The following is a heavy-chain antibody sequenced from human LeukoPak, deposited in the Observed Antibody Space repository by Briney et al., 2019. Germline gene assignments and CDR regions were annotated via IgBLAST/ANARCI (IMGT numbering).Heavy chain of an antibody. D-gene: IGHD6-19*01. V-gene: IGHV3-72*01. CDR2: SRSKISSCTT. CDR3: TRGGGYVGGWSPDF. Sequence: PGGSLRLSCAASGFTISDHYMDWVRQPPGKGLEWIGRSRSKISSCTTEYAASVKGRFTFSRDDSKNSLYLQMNSLKAEDTAVYYCTRGGGYVGGWSPDFWGQGTLVTVSS. CDR1: GFTISDHY. J-gene: IGHJ4*02.